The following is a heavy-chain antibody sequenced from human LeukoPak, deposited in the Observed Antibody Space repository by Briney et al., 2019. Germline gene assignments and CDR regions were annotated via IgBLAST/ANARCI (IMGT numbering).Heavy chain of an antibody. CDR1: GFTFDDYA. V-gene: IGHV3-9*01. J-gene: IGHJ4*02. CDR2: ISWNSGSI. D-gene: IGHD2-15*01. Sequence: GGSLRLSCAASGFTFDDYAMHWVRQAPGKGLEWVSGISWNSGSIGYADSVKGRFTISRDNAKNSLYPQMNSLRAEDTALYYCAKDKGYCSGGSCEGYFDYWGQGTLVTVSS. CDR3: AKDKGYCSGGSCEGYFDY.